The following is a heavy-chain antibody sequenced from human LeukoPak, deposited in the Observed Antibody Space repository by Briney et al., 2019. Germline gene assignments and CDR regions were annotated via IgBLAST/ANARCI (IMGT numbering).Heavy chain of an antibody. V-gene: IGHV3-48*03. CDR3: ARDLYYFGSGSYVPGLPDS. CDR1: GFTFSSYE. CDR2: ICSRGNYI. Sequence: GGSLRLSCGASGFTFSSYEMNWVRQAPGMGLEWVSYICSRGNYIYYADSVKGRFAISRDNAKNTLYLQMNSLRAEDTAIYYCARDLYYFGSGSYVPGLPDSWGQGTLVTVSS. J-gene: IGHJ5*02. D-gene: IGHD3-10*01.